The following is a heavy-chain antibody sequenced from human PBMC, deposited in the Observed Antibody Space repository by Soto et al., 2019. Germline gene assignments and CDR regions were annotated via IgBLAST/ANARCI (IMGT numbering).Heavy chain of an antibody. CDR1: GGPFSSYA. Sequence: QVQLVQSGAEVKKPGSSVKVSCTASGGPFSSYAINWVRQAPGQGLEWMGVITPMFGAPHYAQNFKGRITITADESSNTGYRERSSLTAGYTAVYFCARVFTGGWFDPWGQGTLVTASS. J-gene: IGHJ5*02. CDR3: ARVFTGGWFDP. CDR2: ITPMFGAP. D-gene: IGHD2-15*01. V-gene: IGHV1-69*01.